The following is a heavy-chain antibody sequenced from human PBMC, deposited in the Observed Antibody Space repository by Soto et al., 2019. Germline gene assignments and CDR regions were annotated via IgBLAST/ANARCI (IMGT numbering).Heavy chain of an antibody. J-gene: IGHJ4*02. CDR3: ARRHLYSSSWNGPPRFDY. CDR2: INHRGNT. D-gene: IGHD6-13*01. Sequence: PSEPLSLTYAVYGGSFSGYYGSWIRQPPGKGLDWIGEINHRGNTNYKSSLKNRITVSVVTAKNQFSLKLTSVTAADTDVYYCARRHLYSSSWNGPPRFDYWGQGSLVTVSS. V-gene: IGHV4-34*01. CDR1: GGSFSGYY.